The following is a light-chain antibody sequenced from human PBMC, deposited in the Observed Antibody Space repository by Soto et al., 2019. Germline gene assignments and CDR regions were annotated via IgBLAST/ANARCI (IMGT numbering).Light chain of an antibody. CDR2: YAS. Sequence: EMVMTQSPATLSVSPGERVTLSCRASESVHRNLAWYQQKPGQGPSLLIYYASTRATGVPDRFTGSGSGTEFTLTISSLQFEASGLYHCQHYGNGRPTFGPGTKVEIK. CDR3: QHYGNGRPT. V-gene: IGKV3-15*01. J-gene: IGKJ3*01. CDR1: ESVHRN.